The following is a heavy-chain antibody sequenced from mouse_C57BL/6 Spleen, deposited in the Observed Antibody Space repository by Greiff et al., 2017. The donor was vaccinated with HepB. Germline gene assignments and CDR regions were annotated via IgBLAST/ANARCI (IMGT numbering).Heavy chain of an antibody. Sequence: QVHVKQPGTELVKPGASVKLSCKASGYTFTSYWMHWVKQRPGQGLEWIGNINPSNGGTNYNEKFKSKATLTVDKSSSTAYMQLSSLTSEDSAVYYCARSRITTVVKFDYWGQGTTLTVSS. V-gene: IGHV1-53*01. CDR1: GYTFTSYW. CDR3: ARSRITTVVKFDY. J-gene: IGHJ2*01. D-gene: IGHD1-1*01. CDR2: INPSNGGT.